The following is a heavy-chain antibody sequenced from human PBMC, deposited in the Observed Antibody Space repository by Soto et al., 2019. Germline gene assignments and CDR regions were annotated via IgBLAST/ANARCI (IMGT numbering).Heavy chain of an antibody. CDR1: GGSISSYY. CDR2: IYYSGST. D-gene: IGHD6-19*01. CDR3: ASRIAVADYYMDV. V-gene: IGHV4-59*01. Sequence: SVTLSVTCTVSGGSISSYYWILIRQPPGKGLEWIGYIYYSGSTNYNPSLKSRVTISVDTSKNQFSLKLSSVTAADTAVYYCASRIAVADYYMDVWGKGTTVTVSS. J-gene: IGHJ6*03.